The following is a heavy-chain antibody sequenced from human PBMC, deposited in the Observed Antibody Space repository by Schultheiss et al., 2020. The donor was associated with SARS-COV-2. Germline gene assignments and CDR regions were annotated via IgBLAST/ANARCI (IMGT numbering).Heavy chain of an antibody. CDR3: ARESAQHTYGGGHGHFDY. J-gene: IGHJ4*01. CDR1: GGSISSGGYY. Sequence: SETLSLTCTVSGGSISSGGYYWSWIRQHPGKGLEWIGYIYYSGTTNYNPSLKSRVNISLDTSKNQFSLKLSSVTAADTAVYYCARESAQHTYGGGHGHFDYWGHGNLVTVSS. D-gene: IGHD3-10*01. V-gene: IGHV4-61*08. CDR2: IYYSGTT.